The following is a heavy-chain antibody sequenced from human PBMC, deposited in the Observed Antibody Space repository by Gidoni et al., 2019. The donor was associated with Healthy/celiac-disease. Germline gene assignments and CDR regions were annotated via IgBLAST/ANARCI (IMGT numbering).Heavy chain of an antibody. Sequence: QVQLVQSGAEVKKPGSSVKVSCKASGGTFSSYAISWVRQAPGQGLEWMGRIIPILGIANYAQKFQGRVTITADKSTSTAYMELSSLRSEDTAVYYCARMVGDSDNWFDPWGQGTLVTVSS. CDR2: IIPILGIA. D-gene: IGHD2-21*02. V-gene: IGHV1-69*04. CDR3: ARMVGDSDNWFDP. CDR1: GGTFSSYA. J-gene: IGHJ5*02.